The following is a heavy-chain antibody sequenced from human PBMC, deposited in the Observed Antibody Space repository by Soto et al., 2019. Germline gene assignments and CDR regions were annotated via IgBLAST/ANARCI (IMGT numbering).Heavy chain of an antibody. CDR3: ARETIAVAGFWFDY. CDR2: IYYSGST. CDR1: GGAISSGGYY. D-gene: IGHD6-19*01. Sequence: QVQLQESGPGLVKPSQTLSLTCTVSGGAISSGGYYWSWIRQHPGKGLEWIGYIYYSGSTYYNPSLKSRVTISVDTSKNQFSLMLSSVTGADTAVYYCARETIAVAGFWFDYWGQGTLVTVSS. V-gene: IGHV4-31*03. J-gene: IGHJ4*02.